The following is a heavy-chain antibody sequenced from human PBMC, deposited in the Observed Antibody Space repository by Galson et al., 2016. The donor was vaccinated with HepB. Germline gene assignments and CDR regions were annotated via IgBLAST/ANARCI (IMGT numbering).Heavy chain of an antibody. CDR1: GGSISSYY. Sequence: SETLSLTCTVSGGSISSYYWSWVRQPPGKGLEWIGNIHYSGDTNYNPSLNGRVTLSVDTSKNQFSLSVTSVTATDTAVYYCARDSLWGNGCQDCFDPWGQGTLVTVSS. CDR3: ARDSLWGNGCQDCFDP. V-gene: IGHV4-59*12. CDR2: IHYSGDT. J-gene: IGHJ5*02. D-gene: IGHD2-21*01.